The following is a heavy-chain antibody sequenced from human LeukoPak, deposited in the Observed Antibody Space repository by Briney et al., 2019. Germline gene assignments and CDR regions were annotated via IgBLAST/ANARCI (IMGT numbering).Heavy chain of an antibody. CDR2: ISYDGSNK. Sequence: GGSLRLSCAASGFTFSSYAMHWVRQAPGKGLEWVAVISYDGSNKYYADSVKGRFTISRDNSKNTLYLQMNSLRAEDTAVYYCARDHVQQWLPDYWGQGTLVTVSS. CDR3: ARDHVQQWLPDY. V-gene: IGHV3-30*04. D-gene: IGHD6-19*01. CDR1: GFTFSSYA. J-gene: IGHJ4*02.